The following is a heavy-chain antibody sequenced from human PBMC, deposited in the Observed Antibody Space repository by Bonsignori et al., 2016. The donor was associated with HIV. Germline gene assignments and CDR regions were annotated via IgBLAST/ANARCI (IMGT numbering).Heavy chain of an antibody. CDR3: CKGPRSGWGRNDF. CDR1: GFRFSDYW. J-gene: IGHJ4*02. V-gene: IGHV3-74*01. D-gene: IGHD3-16*01. Sequence: EVQLVESGGDLVQPGGSLRLSCAASGFRFSDYWMYWVRQAPGKSLIWVSRIKFDGSSTDYADFVKGRFTISRDNANNTLYLQMNSLRVEDTAVYFCCKGPRSGWGRNDFWGQGTLVTVSS. CDR2: IKFDGSST.